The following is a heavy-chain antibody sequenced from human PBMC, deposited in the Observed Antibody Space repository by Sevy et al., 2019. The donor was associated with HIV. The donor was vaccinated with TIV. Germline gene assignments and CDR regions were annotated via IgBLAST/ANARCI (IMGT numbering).Heavy chain of an antibody. CDR1: GYTFTGYY. D-gene: IGHD6-13*01. J-gene: IGHJ4*02. CDR3: ARDPMAYSSSWYGPFDY. CDR2: INPNSGGT. V-gene: IGHV1-2*02. Sequence: ASVKVSCKASGYTFTGYYMHWVRQAPGQGLEWMGWINPNSGGTNYAQKFQGRVTMTRDTSISTAYMELSRLRSDDTAVYYCARDPMAYSSSWYGPFDYWGQRTLVTVSS.